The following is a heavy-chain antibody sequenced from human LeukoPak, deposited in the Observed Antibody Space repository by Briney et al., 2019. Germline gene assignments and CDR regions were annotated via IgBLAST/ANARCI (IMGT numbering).Heavy chain of an antibody. Sequence: GGSLRLSCAASGFPFHDHDMYWVRQTPGKGLEWVALISHGGGKEHYAESVKGRFTISRDNSRNTVYLQMNSLRAEDTAVYYCARDESRYYDSSGYSARWGQGTLVTVSS. CDR3: ARDESRYYDSSGYSAR. CDR2: ISHGGGKE. J-gene: IGHJ4*02. V-gene: IGHV3-30*03. D-gene: IGHD3-22*01. CDR1: GFPFHDHD.